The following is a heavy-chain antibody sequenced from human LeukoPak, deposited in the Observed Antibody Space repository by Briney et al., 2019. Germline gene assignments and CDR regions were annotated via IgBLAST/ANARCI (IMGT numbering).Heavy chain of an antibody. V-gene: IGHV1-18*01. CDR2: ISAYNGNT. CDR3: ARVRARGVVPPQRGFDP. Sequence: ASVKVSCKASGYTFTSYGISWVRQAPGQGLEWMGWISAYNGNTNYAQKLQGRVTMTTDTSTSTAYMELRSLRSDDTAVCYCARVRARGVVPPQRGFDPWDQGTLVTVSS. J-gene: IGHJ5*02. D-gene: IGHD2-2*01. CDR1: GYTFTSYG.